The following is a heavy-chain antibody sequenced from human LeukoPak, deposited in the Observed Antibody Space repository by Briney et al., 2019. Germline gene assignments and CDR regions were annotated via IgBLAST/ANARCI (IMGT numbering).Heavy chain of an antibody. CDR2: IYVGGST. CDR1: GGSINSGSYY. CDR3: ARDGYGDYLDY. J-gene: IGHJ4*02. D-gene: IGHD4-17*01. V-gene: IGHV4-61*02. Sequence: SQTLSLTCTVSGGSINSGSYYWSWIRQPAGKGLEWIGRIYVGGSTNYNPSLKSRVTISVDTSKNQFSLKLSSVTAADTAVYYCARDGYGDYLDYWGQGTLVTVSS.